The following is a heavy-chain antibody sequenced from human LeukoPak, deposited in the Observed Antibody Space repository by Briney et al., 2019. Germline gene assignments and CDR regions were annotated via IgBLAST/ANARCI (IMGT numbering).Heavy chain of an antibody. V-gene: IGHV1-3*03. Sequence: VASVKVSCKASGYTFTSYAMHWVRQAPGQRLEWMGWINAGNGNTKYSQEFQGRVTITRDTSASTAYMELSSLRSEDMAVYYCARSGGQVGALGAGAFDIWGQGTMVTVSS. J-gene: IGHJ3*02. CDR3: ARSGGQVGALGAGAFDI. CDR2: INAGNGNT. D-gene: IGHD1-26*01. CDR1: GYTFTSYA.